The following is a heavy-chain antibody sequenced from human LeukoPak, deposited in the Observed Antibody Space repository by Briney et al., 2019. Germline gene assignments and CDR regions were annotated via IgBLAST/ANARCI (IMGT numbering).Heavy chain of an antibody. Sequence: SETLSLTCTVSGGSIRSTGYYWSWIRQPPGKGLEWIGEISHSGSTNYNPSLKSRVTISVDTSKNQFSLKLSSVTAADTAMYYCAREGAVSGSPFDYWGQGTLVTVSS. CDR2: ISHSGST. CDR3: AREGAVSGSPFDY. D-gene: IGHD3-22*01. J-gene: IGHJ4*02. CDR1: GGSIRSTGYY. V-gene: IGHV4-39*07.